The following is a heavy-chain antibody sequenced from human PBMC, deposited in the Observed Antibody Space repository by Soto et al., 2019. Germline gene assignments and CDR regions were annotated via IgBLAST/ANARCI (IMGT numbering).Heavy chain of an antibody. J-gene: IGHJ4*02. CDR2: INPNNGGT. D-gene: IGHD3-16*01. V-gene: IGHV1-2*02. CDR3: ASNFGGGPYQPMGK. CDR1: GYTFTGYY. Sequence: ASVKVSCKASGYTFTGYYMNWVRQAPGQGLEWMGWINPNNGGTNYAQKFQDRVTMTRDTSISTAYMELSRLTSDNTAVYYCASNFGGGPYQPMGKWGQGTPVTV.